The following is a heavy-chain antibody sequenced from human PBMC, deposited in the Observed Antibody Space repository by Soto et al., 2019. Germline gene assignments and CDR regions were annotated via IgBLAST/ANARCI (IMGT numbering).Heavy chain of an antibody. CDR2: ISSSSDTI. J-gene: IGHJ4*02. D-gene: IGHD6-13*01. CDR1: GFSFSSYS. Sequence: GGSLRLSCAASGFSFSSYSMNWVRQAPGKGLEWVSYISSSSDTIYYADSVKGRFTISRDNAKNLLYLQVSSLRDDDTAVYYCARDGGYSSSWYVLDYWGQGTLVTVSS. V-gene: IGHV3-48*02. CDR3: ARDGGYSSSWYVLDY.